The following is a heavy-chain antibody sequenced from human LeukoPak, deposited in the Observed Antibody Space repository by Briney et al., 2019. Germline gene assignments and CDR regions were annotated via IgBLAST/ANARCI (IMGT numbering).Heavy chain of an antibody. CDR3: ARGPILRYFDWLSLDY. CDR1: GFTFSSYS. Sequence: GGSLRLSCAASGFTFSSYSMNWVRQAPGKGLEWVSYISSSGSTIYYADSVKGRFTISRDNAKNSLYLQMNSLRAEDTAVYYCARGPILRYFDWLSLDYWGQGTLVTVSS. V-gene: IGHV3-48*01. D-gene: IGHD3-9*01. J-gene: IGHJ4*02. CDR2: ISSSGSTI.